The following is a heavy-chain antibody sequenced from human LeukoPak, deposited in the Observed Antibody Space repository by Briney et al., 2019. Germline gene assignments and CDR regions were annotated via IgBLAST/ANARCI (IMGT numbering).Heavy chain of an antibody. Sequence: GGSLRLSCAASGFTFSSYWMSWFRQAPGKGLVWVSRIDNDGGSTTYADSVKGRSTISRDNAKNTLYLQMNSVRAEDTAVYYCARSSFPYYFDYWGQGTLVTVSS. CDR3: ARSSFPYYFDY. V-gene: IGHV3-74*01. D-gene: IGHD3-16*01. CDR1: GFTFSSYW. J-gene: IGHJ4*02. CDR2: IDNDGGST.